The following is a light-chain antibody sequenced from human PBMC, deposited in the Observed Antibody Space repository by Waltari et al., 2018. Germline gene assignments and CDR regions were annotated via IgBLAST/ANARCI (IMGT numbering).Light chain of an antibody. CDR3: SSYTSSSTLV. V-gene: IGLV2-14*03. J-gene: IGLJ2*01. CDR2: DVN. CDR1: SRDVGGYNY. Sequence: QSALTQPASVSGSPGQSLTIPCTGTSRDVGGYNYAACYQERPGKAPHLMIYDVNNRPAGVSNRFSCSKSGNTASLTISGLQAEDEADYYCSSYTSSSTLVFGGGTKLTVL.